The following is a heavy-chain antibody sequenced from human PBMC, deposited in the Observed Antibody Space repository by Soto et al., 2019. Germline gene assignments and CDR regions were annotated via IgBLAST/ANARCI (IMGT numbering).Heavy chain of an antibody. CDR2: ISSSSSYI. V-gene: IGHV3-21*01. D-gene: IGHD6-13*01. J-gene: IGHJ4*02. CDR3: ASDLERQQLSDY. Sequence: EVQLVESGGGLVKPGGSLRLSCAASGFTFSSYSMNWVRQAPGKGLEWVSSISSSSSYIYYADSVKGRFTISRDNAKNSLYLQMNSLRAEDTAVYYCASDLERQQLSDYWGQGTLVTVSS. CDR1: GFTFSSYS.